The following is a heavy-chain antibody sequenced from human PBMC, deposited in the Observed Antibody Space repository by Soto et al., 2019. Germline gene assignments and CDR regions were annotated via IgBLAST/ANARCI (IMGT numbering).Heavy chain of an antibody. CDR1: GGSISNSSYY. J-gene: IGHJ4*02. V-gene: IGHV4-39*01. CDR2: IYYSWST. D-gene: IGHD6-19*01. CDR3: ARGSSGRSANYYLDY. Sequence: SETLSLTCTVSGGSISNSSYYWGWIRQPPGKGLEWIGSIYYSWSTYYNSSLKSRATISVDTSKNQFSLKLSSVTAADTAVYYCARGSSGRSANYYLDYWGEGTLVTLSS.